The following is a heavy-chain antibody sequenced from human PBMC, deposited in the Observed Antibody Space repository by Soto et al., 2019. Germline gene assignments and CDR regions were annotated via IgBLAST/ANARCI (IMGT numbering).Heavy chain of an antibody. J-gene: IGHJ6*02. V-gene: IGHV1-2*02. CDR3: AKVWFYYGSRKTYYYHGMDV. CDR1: GYTFTGYY. Sequence: GASVKVSCKASGYTFTGYYMHWVRQAPGQGLEWMGWINPDSGCTNYAQKFQGRVTMTRDTSISTAYMELSRLRPEDTAVYYCAKVWFYYGSRKTYYYHGMDVWGRGTTVTVSS. CDR2: INPDSGCT. D-gene: IGHD3-10*01.